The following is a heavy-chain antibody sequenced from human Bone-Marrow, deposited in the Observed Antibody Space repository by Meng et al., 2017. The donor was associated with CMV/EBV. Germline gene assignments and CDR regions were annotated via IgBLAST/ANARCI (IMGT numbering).Heavy chain of an antibody. CDR2: ITSSSGYI. V-gene: IGHV3-21*01. J-gene: IGHJ4*02. CDR1: GFTFSSYT. Sequence: GESLKISCAASGFTFSSYTMNWVRQAPGKGLEWVSSITSSSGYIYYADSVKGRFTISRDNAKRSVYLQMNSLRAEDTAVYYCGVLAHWGQGAVVTVSS. CDR3: GVLAH. D-gene: IGHD3-3*02.